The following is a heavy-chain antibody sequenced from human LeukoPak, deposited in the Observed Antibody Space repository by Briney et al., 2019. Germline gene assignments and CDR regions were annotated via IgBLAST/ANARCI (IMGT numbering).Heavy chain of an antibody. V-gene: IGHV3-11*01. J-gene: IGHJ4*02. CDR3: ARVYRLLDF. Sequence: GGSLRLSCTASGFTFGDYYMTWIRQAPGEGLEWISYIGTSGNDLYYADSVKGRFTTSRDDAKNSLYLEMRSLRDEDTAVYYCARVYRLLDFWGQGTLVTVSS. D-gene: IGHD2-2*01. CDR1: GFTFGDYY. CDR2: IGTSGNDL.